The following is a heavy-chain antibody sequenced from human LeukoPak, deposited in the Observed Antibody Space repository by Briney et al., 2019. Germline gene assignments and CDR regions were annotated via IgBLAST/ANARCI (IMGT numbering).Heavy chain of an antibody. D-gene: IGHD3-22*01. CDR1: GFTFSNYW. CDR2: ISYDGSNK. CDR3: ARSYYYDSSHTADY. Sequence: GGSLRLPCAASGFTFSNYWMTWVRQAPGKGLERVAVISYDGSNKYYTDSVKGRFTISRDNSKNTLYLQMNSLRAEDTAVYYCARSYYYDSSHTADYWGQGTLVTVSS. J-gene: IGHJ4*02. V-gene: IGHV3-30*03.